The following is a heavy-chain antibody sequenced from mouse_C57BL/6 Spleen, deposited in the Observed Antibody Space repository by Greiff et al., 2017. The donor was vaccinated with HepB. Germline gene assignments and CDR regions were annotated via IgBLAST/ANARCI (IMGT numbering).Heavy chain of an antibody. J-gene: IGHJ2*01. D-gene: IGHD2-4*01. V-gene: IGHV5-17*01. CDR3: ARAEDYDGDFDY. Sequence: EVKLMESGGGLVKPGGSLKLSCAASGFTFSDYGMHWVRQAPEKGLEWVAYISSGSSTIYYADTVKGRFTISRDNAKNTLFLQMTSLRSEDTAMYYCARAEDYDGDFDYWGQGTTLTVSS. CDR1: GFTFSDYG. CDR2: ISSGSSTI.